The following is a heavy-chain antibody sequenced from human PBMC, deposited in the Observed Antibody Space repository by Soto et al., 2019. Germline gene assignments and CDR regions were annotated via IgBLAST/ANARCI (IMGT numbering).Heavy chain of an antibody. CDR3: ARDLEQHPHPGYYYGMDV. D-gene: IGHD6-13*01. CDR1: GFSFNNAW. CDR2: VKTTADGGTT. Sequence: GGSLRLSCAASGFSFNNAWMNWVRQAPGKGLEWVGHVKTTADGGTTEYAAPVKGRFTISRDDSKNTLYLQMNSLRAEDTAVYYCARDLEQHPHPGYYYGMDVWGQGTTVTVSS. J-gene: IGHJ6*02. V-gene: IGHV3-15*07.